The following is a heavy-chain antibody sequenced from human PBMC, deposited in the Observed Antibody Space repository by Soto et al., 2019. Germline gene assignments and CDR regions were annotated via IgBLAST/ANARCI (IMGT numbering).Heavy chain of an antibody. V-gene: IGHV3-9*01. J-gene: IGHJ3*01. CDR2: ISWNSGSM. CDR1: GFTFGDFA. CDR3: AKEVASGFDV. D-gene: IGHD5-12*01. Sequence: DVQLVESGGGLVQPGRSLRLSCAASGFTFGDFAMHWVRQAPGKGLEWVSRISWNSGSMGYADSVKGRFTISRDNAKNSLYLQMNSRRPEDTALYYCAKEVASGFDVWGQGTMVTVSS.